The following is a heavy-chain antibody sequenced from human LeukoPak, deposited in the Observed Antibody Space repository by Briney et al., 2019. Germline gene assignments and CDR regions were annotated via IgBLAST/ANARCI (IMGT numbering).Heavy chain of an antibody. CDR2: INPNSGGT. V-gene: IGHV1-2*02. J-gene: IGHJ6*03. D-gene: IGHD6-6*01. CDR1: GYTFTGYY. Sequence: GASVKVPCKASGYTFTGYYMHWVRQAPGQGLEWMGWINPNSGGTNYAQKFQGRVTMTRDTSISTAYMELSRLRSDDTAVYYCARDGRSIAARPPAGHMDVWGKGTTVTVSS. CDR3: ARDGRSIAARPPAGHMDV.